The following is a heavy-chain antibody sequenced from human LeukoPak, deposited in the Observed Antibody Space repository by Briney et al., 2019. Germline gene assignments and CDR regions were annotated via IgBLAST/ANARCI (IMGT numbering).Heavy chain of an antibody. CDR3: AKDLRYCSSTTCYNDAFDI. CDR1: GGSISSYY. Sequence: SETLSLTCTVSGGSISSYYWSWIRQPPGKGLEWIAYIYYSGSTNYNPSLKSRVNISVDTSKSQFSLRLSSVTAADTAVYYCAKDLRYCSSTTCYNDAFDIWGQGTMVTVSS. J-gene: IGHJ3*02. CDR2: IYYSGST. V-gene: IGHV4-59*13. D-gene: IGHD2-2*01.